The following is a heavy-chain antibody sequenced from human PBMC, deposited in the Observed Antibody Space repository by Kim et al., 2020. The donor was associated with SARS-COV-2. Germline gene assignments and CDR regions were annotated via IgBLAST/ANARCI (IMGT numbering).Heavy chain of an antibody. J-gene: IGHJ4*02. D-gene: IGHD3-10*01. Sequence: IYDADSLKGRFTSSRDHANHSLYLQLNSLGPDDTAVYFCARDRGVFAGFDYWGQGTRVAVSS. CDR3: ARDRGVFAGFDY. V-gene: IGHV3-11*04. CDR2: I.